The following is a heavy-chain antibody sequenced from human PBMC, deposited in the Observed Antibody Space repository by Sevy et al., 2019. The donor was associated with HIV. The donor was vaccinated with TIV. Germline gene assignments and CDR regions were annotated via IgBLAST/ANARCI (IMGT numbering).Heavy chain of an antibody. J-gene: IGHJ6*02. Sequence: GGSLRLSCAASGFTFSSYWMSWVRQAPGKGLEWVANIKQDGSEKYYVDSVKGRFTISRDNAKNSLYLQMNSLRAEDTAGYYCARDSSGYYSNYYYYGMDVWGQGTTVTVSS. CDR3: ARDSSGYYSNYYYYGMDV. CDR1: GFTFSSYW. V-gene: IGHV3-7*01. CDR2: IKQDGSEK. D-gene: IGHD3-22*01.